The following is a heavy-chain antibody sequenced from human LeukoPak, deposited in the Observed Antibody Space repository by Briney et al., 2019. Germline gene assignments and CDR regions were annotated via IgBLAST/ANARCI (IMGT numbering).Heavy chain of an antibody. CDR3: AKDSQYYYGSGSCFDY. CDR2: ISWNSGSI. V-gene: IGHV3-9*01. J-gene: IGHJ4*02. CDR1: GFTFDDYA. D-gene: IGHD3-10*01. Sequence: GGSLRLSCAASGFTFDDYAMHWVRQAPGRGLEWVSGISWNSGSIGYADSVKGRVTISRDNAKNSLYLQMNSLRAEDTALYYCAKDSQYYYGSGSCFDYWGQGTLVTVSS.